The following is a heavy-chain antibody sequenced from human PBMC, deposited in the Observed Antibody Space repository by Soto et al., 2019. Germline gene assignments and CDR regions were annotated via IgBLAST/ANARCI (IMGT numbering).Heavy chain of an antibody. D-gene: IGHD2-21*02. J-gene: IGHJ4*02. Sequence: ASVKVSCKASGYTFTSYAMHWVRQAPGQRLEWMGWINAGNGNTKYSQKFQSRVTITRDTSASTAYMELSSLRSEDTAVYYCAMSIVVVTAIYYCGQRTLVTVSS. V-gene: IGHV1-3*01. CDR1: GYTFTSYA. CDR3: AMSIVVVTAIYY. CDR2: INAGNGNT.